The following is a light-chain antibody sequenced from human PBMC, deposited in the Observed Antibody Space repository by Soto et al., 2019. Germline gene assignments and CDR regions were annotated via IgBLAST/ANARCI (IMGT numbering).Light chain of an antibody. Sequence: SYELTQPPSVSVSPGQTASITCSGDKLGNEYVFWYQQRPGQSPVLVICQHSMRPSGISARFSGSTSGNTATLTISGTQTADEADYYCQAWDSSIAVFGGGTKLTVL. CDR2: QHS. J-gene: IGLJ3*02. CDR1: KLGNEY. CDR3: QAWDSSIAV. V-gene: IGLV3-1*01.